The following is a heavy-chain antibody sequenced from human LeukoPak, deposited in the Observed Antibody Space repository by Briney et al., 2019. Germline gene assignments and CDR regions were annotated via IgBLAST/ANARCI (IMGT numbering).Heavy chain of an antibody. CDR3: ARWGPDNAYGMDV. CDR2: ISSSSSTI. D-gene: IGHD1-14*01. J-gene: IGHJ6*02. V-gene: IGHV3-48*04. CDR1: GFSFSSYI. Sequence: PGGSLRLSCAASGFSFSSYIMNWVRQAPGKGLEWVSYISSSSSTIYYADSVKGRFTISRDSAKNSLYLQMNSLRAEDTAVYYCARWGPDNAYGMDVWGQGTTVTVSS.